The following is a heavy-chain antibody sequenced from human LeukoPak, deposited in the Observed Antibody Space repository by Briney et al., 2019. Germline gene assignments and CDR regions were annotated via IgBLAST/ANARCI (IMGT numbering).Heavy chain of an antibody. D-gene: IGHD7-27*01. V-gene: IGHV3-30*03. CDR1: GFTFSSYG. CDR3: ARDWARKGYFDY. CDR2: ISYDGSNK. J-gene: IGHJ4*02. Sequence: PGRSLRLSCAASGFTFSSYGMHWVRQAPGKGLEWVAVISYDGSNKYYADSVKGRFTISRDNAKNPLYLQMNSLRAEDTAVYYCARDWARKGYFDYWGQGTLVTVSS.